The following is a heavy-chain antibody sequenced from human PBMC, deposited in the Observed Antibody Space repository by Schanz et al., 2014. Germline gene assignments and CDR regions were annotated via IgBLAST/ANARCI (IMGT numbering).Heavy chain of an antibody. Sequence: QVQLQESGPGLVKPSQTLSLTCNVSGDSMSSGGYYWNWIRQHPGKGLEWIGYIYYSGDTNYNPSLKSRVTISVDTSKNQFSLNLISVTAADTAVYYCASTHWFGSGTTIVDYWGQGTLVTVSS. D-gene: IGHD3-10*01. V-gene: IGHV4-61*08. J-gene: IGHJ4*02. CDR3: ASTHWFGSGTTIVDY. CDR1: GDSMSSGGYY. CDR2: IYYSGDT.